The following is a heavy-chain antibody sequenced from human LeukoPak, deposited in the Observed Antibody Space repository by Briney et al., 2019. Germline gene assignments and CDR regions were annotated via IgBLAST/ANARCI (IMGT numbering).Heavy chain of an antibody. Sequence: GGSLRLSCTASGFIFSGYWMTWVHQAPGKGLEWVANIKEDGSEKNYVDSVKGRFIISRDNAKNSVFLQMNSLRAEDTAVYYCARDRSRLLYWGQGTLVTVSS. CDR3: ARDRSRLLY. CDR2: IKEDGSEK. J-gene: IGHJ4*02. D-gene: IGHD3-16*01. CDR1: GFIFSGYW. V-gene: IGHV3-7*05.